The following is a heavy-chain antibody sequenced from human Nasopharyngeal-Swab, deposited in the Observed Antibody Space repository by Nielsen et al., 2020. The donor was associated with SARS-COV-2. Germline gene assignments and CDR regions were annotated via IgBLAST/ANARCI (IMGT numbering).Heavy chain of an antibody. Sequence: GESLKISCAASGFPFSSYAMTWVRQAPGKGLEWVSTMSGSADVTYYADSVKGRFTISRDNAKNTLYLQMNSLRAEDTAVYYCARDVGGRDNYWGQGALVTVSS. J-gene: IGHJ4*02. V-gene: IGHV3-23*01. D-gene: IGHD2-15*01. CDR2: MSGSADVT. CDR1: GFPFSSYA. CDR3: ARDVGGRDNY.